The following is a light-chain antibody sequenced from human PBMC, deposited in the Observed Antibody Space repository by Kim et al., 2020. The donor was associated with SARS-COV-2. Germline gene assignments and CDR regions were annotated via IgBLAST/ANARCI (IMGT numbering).Light chain of an antibody. CDR2: VNSDGSH. Sequence: QPVLTQSPSASASLGASVKLTCTLSSGHISYAIAGHQQQPEKGPRYLMKVNSDGSHTKGDGIPDRFSGSSSGTERYLTISSLQSEDEADYYCQTWGTGTVGFGGGTQLTVL. CDR1: SGHISYA. V-gene: IGLV4-69*01. J-gene: IGLJ2*01. CDR3: QTWGTGTVG.